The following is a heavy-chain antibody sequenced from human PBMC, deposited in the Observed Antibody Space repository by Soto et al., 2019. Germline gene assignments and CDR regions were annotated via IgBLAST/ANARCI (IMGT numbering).Heavy chain of an antibody. CDR3: ARHSGIVTDGTE. V-gene: IGHV5-51*01. CDR1: GYNFAMDC. Sequence: PGESLKISCKGSGYNFAMDCIGWVRQRPGKGLEWMGTIFPGDSDTKYSPSFEGHVTISVDKSITTAYLQWSSLKASDTAMYYCARHSGIVTDGTEWGQGTLVTVSS. CDR2: IFPGDSDT. J-gene: IGHJ1*01. D-gene: IGHD6-13*01.